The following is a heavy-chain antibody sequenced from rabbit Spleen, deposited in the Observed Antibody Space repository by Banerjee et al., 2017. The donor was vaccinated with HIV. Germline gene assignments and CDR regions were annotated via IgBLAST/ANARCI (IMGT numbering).Heavy chain of an antibody. CDR1: GFSFSSSDY. Sequence: QSLEESGGGLVQPEGSLTLTCTASGFSFSSSDYMCWVRQDPGKGLEWIACINIVTGKAVYATWAKGRFIMSRASSTTVTLQMTSLTAADTATYFCARDAGTYDYIDVYFNLWGPGTLVTVS. J-gene: IGHJ4*01. CDR2: INIVTGKA. CDR3: ARDAGTYDYIDVYFNL. D-gene: IGHD4-2*01. V-gene: IGHV1S40*01.